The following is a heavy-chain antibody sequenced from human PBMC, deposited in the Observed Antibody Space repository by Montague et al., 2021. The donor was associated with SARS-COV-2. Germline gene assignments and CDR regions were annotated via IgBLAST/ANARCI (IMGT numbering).Heavy chain of an antibody. CDR3: ARDHYHSSWFKY. CDR1: DDSSSSSIYY. Sequence: SETLSLTCTVSDDSSSSSIYYWGWIRQPPGKGLGWIGTISYSGSTYHNPSLHSRVAISVDTSKKRFSLRLTSVTAADTAVYFCARDHYHSSWFKYWGPGTLVTVSS. CDR2: ISYSGST. J-gene: IGHJ4*02. D-gene: IGHD6-13*01. V-gene: IGHV4-39*07.